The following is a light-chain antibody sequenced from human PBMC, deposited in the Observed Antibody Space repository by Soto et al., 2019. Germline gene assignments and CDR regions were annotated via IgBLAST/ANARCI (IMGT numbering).Light chain of an antibody. J-gene: IGKJ1*01. CDR3: QQYGSSPWT. CDR2: GAS. CDR1: QSVSSSY. Sequence: EIVLTQSPGTLSLSPGERATLSCRASQSVSSSYLAWYQQKPGQAPRLLIYGASSRATGIPDRFSGSGSETDFTLTISRLEPEDFAVYYCQQYGSSPWTFGQGTTVEIK. V-gene: IGKV3-20*01.